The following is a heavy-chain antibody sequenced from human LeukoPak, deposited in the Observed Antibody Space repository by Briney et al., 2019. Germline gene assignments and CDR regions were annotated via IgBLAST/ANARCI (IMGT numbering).Heavy chain of an antibody. D-gene: IGHD3-16*01. CDR3: ARGSGRGGAVDY. V-gene: IGHV3-48*01. CDR2: ISRNVGTI. CDR1: GFTFSSYN. Sequence: GGSLRLSCAASGFTFSSYNMDWVRQAPGKGLEWVSYISRNVGTIYYADSVKGRFTISRDNAKNSLYLQMNSLRAEDTAVYFCARGSGRGGAVDYWGQGTLVTVSS. J-gene: IGHJ4*02.